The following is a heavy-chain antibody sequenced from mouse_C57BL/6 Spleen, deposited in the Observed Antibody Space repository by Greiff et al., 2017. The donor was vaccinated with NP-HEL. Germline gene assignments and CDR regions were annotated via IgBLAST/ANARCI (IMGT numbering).Heavy chain of an antibody. Sequence: EVMLVESGGGLVKPGGSLKLSCAASGFTFSSYAMSWVRQTPEKRLEWVATISDGGSYTYYPDNVKGRFTISRDNAKNNLYLQMSHLKSEDTAMYYCARNYYGSSYDYFDDWGQGTTLTVSS. D-gene: IGHD1-1*01. V-gene: IGHV5-4*03. CDR3: ARNYYGSSYDYFDD. CDR2: ISDGGSYT. CDR1: GFTFSSYA. J-gene: IGHJ2*01.